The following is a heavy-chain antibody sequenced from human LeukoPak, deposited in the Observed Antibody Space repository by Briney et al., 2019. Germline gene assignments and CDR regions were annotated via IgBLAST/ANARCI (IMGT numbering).Heavy chain of an antibody. CDR1: GGSISSSSYY. Sequence: PSETLSLTCTVSGGSISSSSYYWGWIRQPPGKGLEWIGSIYYSGSTYYNPSLKSRVTISVDTSKNQFSLKLSSVTAADTAVYYCARHLDSSGVTGYFDYWGQETLVTVSS. V-gene: IGHV4-39*01. CDR3: ARHLDSSGVTGYFDY. D-gene: IGHD6-19*01. CDR2: IYYSGST. J-gene: IGHJ4*02.